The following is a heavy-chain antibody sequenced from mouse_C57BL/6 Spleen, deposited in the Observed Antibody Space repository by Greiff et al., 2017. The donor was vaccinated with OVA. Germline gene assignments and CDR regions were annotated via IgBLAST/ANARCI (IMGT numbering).Heavy chain of an antibody. D-gene: IGHD2-2*01. V-gene: IGHV1-80*01. Sequence: QVQLKESGAELVKPGASVKISCKASGYAFSSYWMNWVKQRPGKGLEWIGQIYPGDGDTNYNGKFKGKATLTADKSSSTAYMQLSSLTSEDSAVYFCARGYDDGDYYAMDYWGQGTSVTVSS. CDR1: GYAFSSYW. J-gene: IGHJ4*01. CDR2: IYPGDGDT. CDR3: ARGYDDGDYYAMDY.